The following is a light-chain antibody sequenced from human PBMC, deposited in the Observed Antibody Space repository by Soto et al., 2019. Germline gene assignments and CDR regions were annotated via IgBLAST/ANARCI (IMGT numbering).Light chain of an antibody. CDR2: HAA. Sequence: EIVMTQSPATLSVSPGERATLSCRASQSVSNNVAWYQQKPGQAPRLLIYHAATRATGIPARFSGSGSGTEFTLTISSLQSEDFAVFYCQQYNEWPLTFGGGTKVEI. CDR3: QQYNEWPLT. V-gene: IGKV3-15*01. J-gene: IGKJ4*01. CDR1: QSVSNN.